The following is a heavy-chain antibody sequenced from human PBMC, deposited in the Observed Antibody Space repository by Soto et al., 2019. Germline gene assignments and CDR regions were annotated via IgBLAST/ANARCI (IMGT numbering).Heavy chain of an antibody. CDR2: IYYSGST. CDR1: GFSISSYY. V-gene: IGHV4-59*01. CDR3: ARTYYYDSSGYYPFDY. D-gene: IGHD3-22*01. J-gene: IGHJ4*02. Sequence: SETLSLTCTVSGFSISSYYWSWIRQAPGKGLEWIGYIYYSGSTNYNPSLKSRVTISVDTSKNQFSLKLSSVTAADTAVYYCARTYYYDSSGYYPFDYWGQGTLVT.